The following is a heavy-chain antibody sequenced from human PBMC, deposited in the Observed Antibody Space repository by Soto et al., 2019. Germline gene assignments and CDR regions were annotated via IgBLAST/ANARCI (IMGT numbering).Heavy chain of an antibody. V-gene: IGHV1-8*01. D-gene: IGHD6-6*01. J-gene: IGHJ4*02. Sequence: ASVKVSCKXSGYTFTSYDINWVRQATGRGLEWMGWMNPNSGNTGYAQKFQGRVTMTRNTSISTAYMELSSLRSEDTAVYYCARGQGAARPVNPWGQGTLVTVSS. CDR3: ARGQGAARPVNP. CDR2: MNPNSGNT. CDR1: GYTFTSYD.